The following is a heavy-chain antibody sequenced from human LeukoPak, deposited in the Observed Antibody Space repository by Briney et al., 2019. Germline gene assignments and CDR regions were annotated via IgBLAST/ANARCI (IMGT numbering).Heavy chain of an antibody. CDR1: GFTFSTYA. V-gene: IGHV3-23*01. Sequence: GGSLRLSCAASGFTFSTYAMNWVRQAPGKEPEWVSTISGSGGSTYYADSVKGRFTISRDNSKNTLYLQMNSLRAEDTAVYYCAKVSSYYYGSGSYYDYWGQGTLVTVSS. CDR2: ISGSGGST. CDR3: AKVSSYYYGSGSYYDY. D-gene: IGHD3-10*01. J-gene: IGHJ4*02.